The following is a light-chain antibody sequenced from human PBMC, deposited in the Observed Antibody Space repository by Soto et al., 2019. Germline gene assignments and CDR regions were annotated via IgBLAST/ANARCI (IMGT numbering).Light chain of an antibody. CDR3: QQYNSYPWT. J-gene: IGKJ1*01. V-gene: IGKV1-5*03. Sequence: DIQMTQSPSTLSASVGDRVTITCRASQSISSWLAWYPQKPGKAPKLLIYKASSLESRVPSRFSGSGSGTEFTLTISSLQPDDFATYYCQQYNSYPWTFGQGTKVEIK. CDR2: KAS. CDR1: QSISSW.